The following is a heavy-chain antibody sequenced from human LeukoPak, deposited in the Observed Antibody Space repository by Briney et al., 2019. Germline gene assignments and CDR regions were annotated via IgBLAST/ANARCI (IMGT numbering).Heavy chain of an antibody. CDR1: GFTFSSYG. J-gene: IGHJ4*02. CDR3: AKPMGVFLTTVTTFDY. V-gene: IGHV3-30*18. Sequence: HPGGSLRLSCAASGFTFSSYGMHWVRQAPGKGLEWVAVISYDGSNKYYADSVKGRFTISRDNSKNTLYLQMNSLRAEDTAVYYCAKPMGVFLTTVTTFDYWGQGTLVTVSS. CDR2: ISYDGSNK. D-gene: IGHD4-17*01.